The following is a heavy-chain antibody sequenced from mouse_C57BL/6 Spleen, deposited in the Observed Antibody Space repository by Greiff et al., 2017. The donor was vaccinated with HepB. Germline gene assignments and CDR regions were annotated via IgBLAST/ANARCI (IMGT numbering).Heavy chain of an antibody. CDR3: ARGTGKDLAY. Sequence: EVQLQQSGPELVKPGASVKITCKASGYSFTDYNMNWVKQSNGKSLEWIGVINPNYGTTSNNQKIKSKATFTVDQSSSTAYMKLNSLTSEDSAVYYCARGTGKDLAYWGQGTLVTVSA. V-gene: IGHV1-39*01. CDR2: INPNYGTT. J-gene: IGHJ3*01. CDR1: GYSFTDYN. D-gene: IGHD4-1*01.